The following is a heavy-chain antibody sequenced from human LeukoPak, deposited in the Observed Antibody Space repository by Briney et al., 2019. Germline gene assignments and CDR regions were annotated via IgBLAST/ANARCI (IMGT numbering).Heavy chain of an antibody. CDR2: IKSKNDGGTA. CDR3: APHLTSGYSNFDY. CDR1: GFIFSDAW. J-gene: IGHJ4*02. D-gene: IGHD3-22*01. V-gene: IGHV3-15*01. Sequence: GGSLRLSCAASGFIFSDAWMSWVRQSPGKGLEWVGRIKSKNDGGTADYPAPVKGRFTISRDDSKNTLYLQMNSLETEDTAVYYCAPHLTSGYSNFDYWGQGALVSVSS.